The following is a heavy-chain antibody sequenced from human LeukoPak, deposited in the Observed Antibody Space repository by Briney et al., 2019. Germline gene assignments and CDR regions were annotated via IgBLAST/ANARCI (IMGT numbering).Heavy chain of an antibody. J-gene: IGHJ5*02. D-gene: IGHD1-1*01. Sequence: GEYLKLSCKGSGYRFNRCWIGWVRQMPGTGLEWMRIIYPGGPETIYSPSFQGQVTISADKSISTAYLQWSSLKASDTAMYYCARRNRGNCNDENWFDPWGQGTLVTVSS. CDR1: GYRFNRCW. CDR3: ARRNRGNCNDENWFDP. CDR2: IYPGGPET. V-gene: IGHV5-51*01.